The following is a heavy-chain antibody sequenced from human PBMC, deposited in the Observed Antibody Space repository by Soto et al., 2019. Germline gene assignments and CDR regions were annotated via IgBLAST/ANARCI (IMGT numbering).Heavy chain of an antibody. D-gene: IGHD5-18*01. CDR1: GYSFTSYW. V-gene: IGHV5-51*01. Sequence: GESLKISCKGSGYSFTSYWIGWVRQMPGKGLEWMGIIYPGDSDTRYSPSFQGQVTISADKSLASTYLQWNSLKASDTAMYYCARLDTARNYYYYGLGVWGQGTTVTVSS. CDR3: ARLDTARNYYYYGLGV. J-gene: IGHJ6*02. CDR2: IYPGDSDT.